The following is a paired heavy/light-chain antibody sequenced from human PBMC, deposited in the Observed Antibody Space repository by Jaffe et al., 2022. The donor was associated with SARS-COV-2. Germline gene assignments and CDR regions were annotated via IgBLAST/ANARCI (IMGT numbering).Heavy chain of an antibody. CDR3: AKGLGVRGTQKDNWFDP. Sequence: EVQLVESGGGLVQPGRSLRLSCAASGFTFDDYAMHWVRQTPGKGLEWVSIISWNSGSIGYADSVKGRFTVSRDNAKNSLYLQMNSLRAEDTAFYYCAKGLGVRGTQKDNWFDPWGQGTLVTVSS. J-gene: IGHJ5*02. V-gene: IGHV3-9*01. CDR2: ISWNSGSI. CDR1: GFTFDDYA. D-gene: IGHD3-10*01.
Light chain of an antibody. CDR3: LQTKSFPLT. J-gene: IGKJ4*01. Sequence: DIQMTQSPSSVSASIGDRVTITCRASQVISSWLAWYQQKPGKAPKLLIYAASSLQSGVPSRFSGSGSGTDFTLTISSLQPEDFATYYCLQTKSFPLTLGGGTKVEIK. CDR2: AAS. V-gene: IGKV1D-12*01. CDR1: QVISSW.